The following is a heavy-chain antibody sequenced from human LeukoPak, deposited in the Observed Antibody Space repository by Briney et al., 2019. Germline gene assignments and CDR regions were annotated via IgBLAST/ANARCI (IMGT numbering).Heavy chain of an antibody. CDR1: GFTFSSYW. J-gene: IGHJ4*02. CDR3: ARGGREGASDY. V-gene: IGHV3-74*01. D-gene: IGHD1-26*01. Sequence: GGSLRLSCAASGFTFSSYWMHWVRQAPGKGLVWVSRINSDGSSTSYADSVKGRFTISRDNAKNTLYLQMNSLRVEDTAVYYCARGGREGASDYWGQGTLVTVSS. CDR2: INSDGSST.